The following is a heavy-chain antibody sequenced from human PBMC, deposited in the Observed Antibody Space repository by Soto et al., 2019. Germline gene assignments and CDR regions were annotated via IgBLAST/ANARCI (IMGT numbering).Heavy chain of an antibody. Sequence: EVQLVESGGGLVQPGGSLRLSCAASGFTFSSYWRHWFRQAPGKGLVWVSRINSDGSSTSYADSVKGRFTISRDNAKNTLYLQMNSLRAEDTAVYYCAVAVAGPTAIGYWGQGTLVTVSS. CDR2: INSDGSST. V-gene: IGHV3-74*01. J-gene: IGHJ4*02. D-gene: IGHD6-19*01. CDR1: GFTFSSYW. CDR3: AVAVAGPTAIGY.